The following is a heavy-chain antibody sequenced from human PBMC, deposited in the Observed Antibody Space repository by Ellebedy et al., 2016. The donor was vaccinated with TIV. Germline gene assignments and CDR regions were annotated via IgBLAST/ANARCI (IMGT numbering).Heavy chain of an antibody. CDR3: ARDPVGVGPAFDV. CDR1: GGTFRSYG. J-gene: IGHJ3*01. CDR2: INPSIGST. V-gene: IGHV1-46*01. D-gene: IGHD4-23*01. Sequence: AASVKVSCKASGGTFRSYGISWLRQARGQGLEWMGIINPSIGSTTYAQKFQGRVTMTRDTSTSTVYMELSSLRSEDTAVYYCARDPVGVGPAFDVWGQGTMVTVSS.